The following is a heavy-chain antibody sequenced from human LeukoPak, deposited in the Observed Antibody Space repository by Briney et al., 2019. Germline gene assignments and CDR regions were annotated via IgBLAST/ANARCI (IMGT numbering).Heavy chain of an antibody. CDR3: AREAGYCSITSCYKAAIDC. CDR1: GFTLSEYY. J-gene: IGHJ4*02. CDR2: ISSSGSTI. D-gene: IGHD2-2*02. V-gene: IGHV3-11*01. Sequence: GGSLRLSCAASGFTLSEYYMSCMRHAPGKGLEGVSYISSSGSTIYYADSAKGRFTISRDNAKNSLYLQMNSLRAEDTAVYYCAREAGYCSITSCYKAAIDCWGQGSLVSDSS.